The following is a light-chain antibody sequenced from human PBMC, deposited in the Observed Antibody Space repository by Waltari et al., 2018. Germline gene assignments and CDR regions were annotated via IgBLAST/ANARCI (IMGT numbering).Light chain of an antibody. V-gene: IGKV4-1*01. Sequence: DIVMTQSPDSLAVSLGERATINCTSSPSVLYSSNNKNYLTWYQQKPGQPPKLLIYWASVRGSGVPDRFSGSESGTDFTLTISNLQAEDVAVYYCQQQYSFPLTFGGGTKVEIK. CDR2: WAS. J-gene: IGKJ4*01. CDR3: QQQYSFPLT. CDR1: PSVLYSSNNKNY.